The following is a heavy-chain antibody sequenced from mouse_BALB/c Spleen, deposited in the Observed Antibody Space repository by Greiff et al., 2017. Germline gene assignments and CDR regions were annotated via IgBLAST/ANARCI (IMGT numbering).Heavy chain of an antibody. D-gene: IGHD2-14*01. V-gene: IGHV1S126*01. Sequence: VQLQQSGPQLVRPGASVKISCKASGYSFTSYWMHWVKQRPGQGLEWIGMIDPSDSETRLNQKFKDKATLTVDKSSSTAYMQLSSPTSEDSAVYYCATSRSYAMDYWGQGTSVTVSS. CDR3: ATSRSYAMDY. J-gene: IGHJ4*01. CDR2: IDPSDSET. CDR1: GYSFTSYW.